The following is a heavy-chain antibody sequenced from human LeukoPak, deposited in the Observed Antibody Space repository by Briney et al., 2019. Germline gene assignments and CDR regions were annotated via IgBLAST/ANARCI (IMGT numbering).Heavy chain of an antibody. CDR1: GFTFSNFA. J-gene: IGHJ4*02. D-gene: IGHD6-19*01. V-gene: IGHV3-23*01. CDR2: ISVSGGGT. Sequence: PGGSLRLSCAASGFTFSNFAMSWVRQAPGKGLEWVSGISVSGGGTYYADSVKGRFTISRGNSKNTLYLQMNSLRAEDTAVYYCVKSSSSGWLYYFDYWGQGTLVTVSS. CDR3: VKSSSSGWLYYFDY.